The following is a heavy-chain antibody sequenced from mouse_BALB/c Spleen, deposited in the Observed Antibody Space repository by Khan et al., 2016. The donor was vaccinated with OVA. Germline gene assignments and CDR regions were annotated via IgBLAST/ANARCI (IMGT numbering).Heavy chain of an antibody. D-gene: IGHD1-1*01. Sequence: IQLVQSGAELVKPGASVKLSCTASGFNIKDTYIHWVKQRPEQGLEWIGRIDPANGNTEYDPDFQGKATVTADTSSNTAYLQLSSLTSEDTAVYSCTRPSYYYDAMDYWGQGTSVTVSS. CDR1: GFNIKDTY. V-gene: IGHV14-3*02. J-gene: IGHJ4*01. CDR3: TRPSYYYDAMDY. CDR2: IDPANGNT.